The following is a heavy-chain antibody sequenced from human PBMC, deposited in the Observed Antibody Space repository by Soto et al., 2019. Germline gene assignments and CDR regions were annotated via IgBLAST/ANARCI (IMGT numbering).Heavy chain of an antibody. D-gene: IGHD3-10*01. Sequence: GGSLRLSCAASGFTFSSYSINWVRQAPGKGLEWVSYISSSSSTIHYADSVKGRFTISRDNSKNTLYLQMNSLRAEDTAVYYYAKTFPDHRGPGMDVWGQGTTVTVSS. CDR2: ISSSSSTI. CDR1: GFTFSSYS. V-gene: IGHV3-48*01. CDR3: AKTFPDHRGPGMDV. J-gene: IGHJ6*02.